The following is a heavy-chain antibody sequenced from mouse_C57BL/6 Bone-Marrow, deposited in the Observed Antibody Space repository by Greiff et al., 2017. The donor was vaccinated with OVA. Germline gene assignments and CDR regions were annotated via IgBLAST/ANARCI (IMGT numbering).Heavy chain of an antibody. V-gene: IGHV5-4*01. J-gene: IGHJ1*03. D-gene: IGHD1-1*01. CDR1: GFTFSSYA. CDR3: AREDYYGSRYFDV. CDR2: ISDGGSYT. Sequence: EVKLMESGGGLVKPGGSLKLSCAASGFTFSSYAMSWVRQTPEKRLEWVATISDGGSYTYYPDNVKGRFTISRDNAKNNLYLQMSHLNSEDTAMYYCAREDYYGSRYFDVWGTGTTVTFSS.